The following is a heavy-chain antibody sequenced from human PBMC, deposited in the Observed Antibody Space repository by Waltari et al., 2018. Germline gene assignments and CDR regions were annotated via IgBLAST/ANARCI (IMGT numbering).Heavy chain of an antibody. Sequence: EVQLVESGGGLVQPGGSLRLSCAASGISFSSFWMTWVRQAPGKGREWVANIKQDGSEEYYGDSVKGRFTISKDNAKNSLYLQMNSLRAEDTAVYFCARERRGQSGWYYFDFWGQGSLVTVSS. CDR1: GISFSSFW. CDR3: ARERRGQSGWYYFDF. D-gene: IGHD6-19*01. V-gene: IGHV3-7*01. CDR2: IKQDGSEE. J-gene: IGHJ4*02.